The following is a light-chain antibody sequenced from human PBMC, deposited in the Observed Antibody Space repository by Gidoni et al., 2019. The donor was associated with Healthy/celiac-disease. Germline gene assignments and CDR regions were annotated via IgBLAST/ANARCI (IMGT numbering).Light chain of an antibody. CDR3: QRSYGTPQT. CDR2: AAS. CDR1: QSISSY. J-gene: IGKJ1*01. Sequence: DIQMTQSPSSLSASVGDRVTITCRASQSISSYLNWYQQKPGKAPTLLIYAASSLQSGVPSRFSGGGSVTDFTLTISSLRPENFATYYCQRSYGTPQTFGQGTKVEIK. V-gene: IGKV1-39*01.